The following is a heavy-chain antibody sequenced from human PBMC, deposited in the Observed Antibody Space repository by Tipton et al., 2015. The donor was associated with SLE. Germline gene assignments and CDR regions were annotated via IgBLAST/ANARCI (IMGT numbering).Heavy chain of an antibody. CDR3: ARAGRAVAGYSV. D-gene: IGHD6-19*01. CDR2: IKEDGSEM. V-gene: IGHV3-7*01. J-gene: IGHJ4*02. CDR1: GFTFSSFW. Sequence: GSLRLSCAASGFTFSSFWMNWVRQAPGKGLEWVANIKEDGSEMNYVDSVKGRFTISRDNAKNSLYLQMNSLRAEDTAVYYCARAGRAVAGYSVWGQGTLVTVSS.